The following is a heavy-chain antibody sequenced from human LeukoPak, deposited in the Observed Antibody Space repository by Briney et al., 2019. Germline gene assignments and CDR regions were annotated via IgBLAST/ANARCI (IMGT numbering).Heavy chain of an antibody. CDR1: GGSISSYY. J-gene: IGHJ4*02. V-gene: IGHV4-4*09. CDR2: IYTSGST. CDR3: ARLVPAALGYYYFDY. Sequence: PSETLSLTCTVSGGSISSYYWSWIRQPPGKGLEWIGYIYTSGSTNYSPSPKKRVTISADTSRNQFSLKLSSVTAADTAVYYGARLVPAALGYYYFDYWGQGTLVTVSS. D-gene: IGHD2-2*01.